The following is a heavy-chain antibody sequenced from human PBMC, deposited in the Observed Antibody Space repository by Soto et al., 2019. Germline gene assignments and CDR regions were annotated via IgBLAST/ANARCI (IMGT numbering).Heavy chain of an antibody. D-gene: IGHD3-3*01. Sequence: GGSLRLSCAASGFTFSSYSMNWVRQAPGKGLEWVSSISSSSSYIYYADSVKGRFTISRDNAKNPLYLQMNSLRAEDTAVYYCARVRRITIFGVVMRNYYYYGMDVWGQGTTVTVSS. CDR2: ISSSSSYI. CDR1: GFTFSSYS. J-gene: IGHJ6*02. CDR3: ARVRRITIFGVVMRNYYYYGMDV. V-gene: IGHV3-21*01.